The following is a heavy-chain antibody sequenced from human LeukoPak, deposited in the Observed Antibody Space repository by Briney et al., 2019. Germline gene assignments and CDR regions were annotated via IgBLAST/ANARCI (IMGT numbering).Heavy chain of an antibody. CDR3: ARDRSLTNGVFDY. CDR1: GFTFSDYW. Sequence: GGSLRLSCAASGFTFSDYWMHWVRQAPGKGLVWGSRINIDGSDTTYADSVKGRFTISRDNAKSTLYLQMNSLRVEDTAVYFCARDRSLTNGVFDYWGQGTLVTVSS. V-gene: IGHV3-74*01. D-gene: IGHD7-27*01. CDR2: INIDGSDT. J-gene: IGHJ4*02.